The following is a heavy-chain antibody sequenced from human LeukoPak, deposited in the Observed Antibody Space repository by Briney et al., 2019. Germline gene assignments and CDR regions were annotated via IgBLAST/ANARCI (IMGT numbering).Heavy chain of an antibody. Sequence: ETLSLTCAVYGGSFSGYYWSWIRQPPGKGLEWVSRINGDESSISYADSVKGRFTISRDNAKNTLYLQMNSLRAEDTALYYCVRDLSSSWYYFDYWGQGTLVTVSS. CDR1: GGSFSGYY. D-gene: IGHD6-13*01. CDR3: VRDLSSSWYYFDY. J-gene: IGHJ4*02. V-gene: IGHV3-74*01. CDR2: INGDESSI.